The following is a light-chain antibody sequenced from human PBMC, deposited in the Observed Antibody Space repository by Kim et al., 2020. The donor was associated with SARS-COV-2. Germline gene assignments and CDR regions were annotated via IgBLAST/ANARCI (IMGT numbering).Light chain of an antibody. J-gene: IGKJ2*01. Sequence: RSASVGDRVTITCRASQSISSYLNWYQQNPGKAPKLLIYAASSLQSGVPSRFSGSGSGTDFTLTISSLQPEDFATYYCQQSYSTPYTFGQGTMLEI. CDR2: AAS. CDR3: QQSYSTPYT. CDR1: QSISSY. V-gene: IGKV1-39*01.